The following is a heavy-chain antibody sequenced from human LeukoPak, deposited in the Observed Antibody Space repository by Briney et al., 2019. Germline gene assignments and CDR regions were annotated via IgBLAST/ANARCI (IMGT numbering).Heavy chain of an antibody. CDR1: GFTFSGYA. J-gene: IGHJ6*02. V-gene: IGHV3-30*07. CDR3: ARGSGYDYYYYGMDV. Sequence: PGGSLRLSCAASGFTFSGYAMPWVRQAPGKGLEWVAAISHDGSNKYHADSVKGRFTISRDNSKNTLYLQMNSLRAEDTAVYYCARGSGYDYYYYGMDVWGQGTTVTVSS. D-gene: IGHD5-12*01. CDR2: ISHDGSNK.